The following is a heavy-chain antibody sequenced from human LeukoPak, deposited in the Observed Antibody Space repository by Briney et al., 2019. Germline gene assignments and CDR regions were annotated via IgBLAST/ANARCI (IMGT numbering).Heavy chain of an antibody. V-gene: IGHV4-4*07. CDR2: ISVGGKT. CDR1: APSIVSSC. Sequence: PSPSLSLTRTVAAPSIVSSCCNSIRQPARKSLEWIVRISVGGKTTYNPSRKSRVTMSVDTSKIQSSLKLSSVTAADTAVYYCASRVWEQTYVGYENCLDPWGQGTLVSVSS. J-gene: IGHJ5*02. CDR3: ASRVWEQTYVGYENCLDP. D-gene: IGHD5-12*01.